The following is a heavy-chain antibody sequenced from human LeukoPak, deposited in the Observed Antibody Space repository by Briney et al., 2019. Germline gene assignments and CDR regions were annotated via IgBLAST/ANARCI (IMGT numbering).Heavy chain of an antibody. Sequence: GGSLRLSCSASGFTFSSHAMTWVRQAPGKGLEWGSIISGTGYTTYYADSVKGRFTISRDNSQNTLYLQMNSLKAEDTAVYYCAKVLGIHGSPGYAWHLDQWGQGTLVTVSS. D-gene: IGHD1-1*01. CDR3: AKVLGIHGSPGYAWHLDQ. CDR1: GFTFSSHA. J-gene: IGHJ4*02. V-gene: IGHV3-23*01. CDR2: ISGTGYTT.